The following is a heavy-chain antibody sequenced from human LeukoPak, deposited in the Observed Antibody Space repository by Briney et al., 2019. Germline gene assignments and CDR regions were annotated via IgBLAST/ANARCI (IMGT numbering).Heavy chain of an antibody. CDR3: AHLTTVIASFDY. V-gene: IGHV2-5*02. D-gene: IGHD4-17*01. CDR2: IYWDDDK. Sequence: SGPTLVNPTQTLTLTCAFSGFSLNTSGVGVGWIRQPPGKALECLALIYWDDDKRYSPSLRSRLTITKDTSKNQVVLTMTNMDPADTATYYCAHLTTVIASFDYWGQGTLVTVSS. CDR1: GFSLNTSGVG. J-gene: IGHJ4*02.